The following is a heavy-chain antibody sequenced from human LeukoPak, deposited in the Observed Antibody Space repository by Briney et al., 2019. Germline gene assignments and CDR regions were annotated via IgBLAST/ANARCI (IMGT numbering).Heavy chain of an antibody. J-gene: IGHJ4*02. V-gene: IGHV4-4*07. CDR2: IYSSGSI. Sequence: SETLSLTCTVSGDSISSYYWSWIRQPAGKGLEWIGRIYSSGSINYNPSLKSRVTMSVDTSRNQFSLKLSSVTAADTAFYYCARELTYSGRHRNFDSWGQGTLVTVSS. CDR1: GDSISSYY. D-gene: IGHD1-26*01. CDR3: ARELTYSGRHRNFDS.